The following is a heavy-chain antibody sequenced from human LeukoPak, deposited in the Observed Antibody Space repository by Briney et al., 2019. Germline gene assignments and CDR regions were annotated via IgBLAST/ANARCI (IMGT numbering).Heavy chain of an antibody. J-gene: IGHJ6*02. Sequence: SQTLSLTCTVSGGSISSGGYHWSWIRQHPGKGLEWIGHISYSGSTYYNSSLKSRVTISVDTSKNQFSLKLSSVTAADTAVYYCARVGRHGIRNYYYGLDVWGQGTTVTVSS. CDR2: ISYSGST. CDR1: GGSISSGGYH. D-gene: IGHD3-10*01. CDR3: ARVGRHGIRNYYYGLDV. V-gene: IGHV4-31*03.